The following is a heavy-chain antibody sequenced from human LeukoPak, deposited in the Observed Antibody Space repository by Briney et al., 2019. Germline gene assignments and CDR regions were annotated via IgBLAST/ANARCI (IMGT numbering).Heavy chain of an antibody. CDR2: MSFDGSQI. J-gene: IGHJ4*02. CDR1: GFTFSSYA. Sequence: GGSLRLSCAASGFTFSSYAMHWVRQAPGKGLEWVAVMSFDGSQIYYADFVKGRFTISRDNSKSTLYLQMNSLRTEDTAVYYCAREEYDYALGAFDYWGQGTQVTVSS. CDR3: AREEYDYALGAFDY. V-gene: IGHV3-30*04. D-gene: IGHD4/OR15-4a*01.